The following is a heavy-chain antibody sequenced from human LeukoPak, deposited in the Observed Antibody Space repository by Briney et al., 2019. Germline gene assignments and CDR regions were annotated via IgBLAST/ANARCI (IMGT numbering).Heavy chain of an antibody. CDR1: GFTFSTYY. D-gene: IGHD6-19*01. Sequence: GGSLRLSCAASGFTFSTYYMHWVRQAPGKGLVWVSRINADGSDTAYADSVRGRFTISRDNAKSTLYLQMNSLRAEDTAVYYCARSSGWYNYWGQGTLVTVSS. J-gene: IGHJ4*02. CDR3: ARSSGWYNY. V-gene: IGHV3-74*01. CDR2: INADGSDT.